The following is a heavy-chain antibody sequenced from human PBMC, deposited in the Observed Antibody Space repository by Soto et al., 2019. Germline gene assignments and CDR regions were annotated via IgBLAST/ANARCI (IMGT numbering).Heavy chain of an antibody. CDR3: ARELGGWTDY. CDR2: INAGNGNR. CDR1: GYTFTSYG. J-gene: IGHJ4*02. V-gene: IGHV1-3*01. Sequence: QVPLVQSGAEVKKPGASVKVSCKASGYTFTSYGMHWVRQAPGQRLEWMGWINAGNGNRKYSQKFQDRVTITRDTSASTAYMELSSLRSEDTNVYYCARELGGWTDYWGQGTLVTVSS. D-gene: IGHD6-19*01.